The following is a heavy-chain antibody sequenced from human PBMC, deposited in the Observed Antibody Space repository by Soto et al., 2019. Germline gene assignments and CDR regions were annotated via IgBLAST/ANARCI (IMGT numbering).Heavy chain of an antibody. V-gene: IGHV4-30-4*01. CDR1: GGSISSCDYY. CDR2: IYYSGST. J-gene: IGHJ6*02. D-gene: IGHD3-16*01. CDR3: ARVLGLGGMDV. Sequence: SETLSLTCTVSGGSISSCDYYWSWIRQPPGKGLEWIGYIYYSGSTYYNPSLKSRVTISVDTSKNQFSLKLSSVTAADTAVYYCARVLGLGGMDVWGQGTTVTVSS.